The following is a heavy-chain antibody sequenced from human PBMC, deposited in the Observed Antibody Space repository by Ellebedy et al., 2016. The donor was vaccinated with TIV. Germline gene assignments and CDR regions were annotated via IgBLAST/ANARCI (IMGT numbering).Heavy chain of an antibody. CDR3: AGGYSSGWTDY. Sequence: MPGGSLRLSCTVSGGSISSYYWSWIRQPAGKGLEWIGRIYTSGSTNYNPSLQSRVTMSVDTSKNQVSLKLSSVTAADTAVYYCAGGYSSGWTDYWGQGTLVTGSS. CDR2: IYTSGST. CDR1: GGSISSYY. J-gene: IGHJ4*02. D-gene: IGHD6-19*01. V-gene: IGHV4-4*07.